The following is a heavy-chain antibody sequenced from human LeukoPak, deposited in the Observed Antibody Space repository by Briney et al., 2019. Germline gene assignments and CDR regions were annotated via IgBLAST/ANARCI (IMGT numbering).Heavy chain of an antibody. Sequence: PGGSLRLSCAASGFTFSNYAMHWVRQAPGKGLEWVASISYDGSNKYYADSVKGRFTISRDNSKNTLYLQMNSLRAEDTAVYYCAKDGLSGYSSSWYDYYYYGMDVWGQGTAVTVSS. J-gene: IGHJ6*02. CDR2: ISYDGSNK. CDR3: AKDGLSGYSSSWYDYYYYGMDV. CDR1: GFTFSNYA. D-gene: IGHD6-13*01. V-gene: IGHV3-30*04.